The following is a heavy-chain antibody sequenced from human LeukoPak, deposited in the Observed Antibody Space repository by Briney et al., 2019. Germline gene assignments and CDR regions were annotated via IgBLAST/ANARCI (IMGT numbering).Heavy chain of an antibody. Sequence: ASVKVSCKASGGTFSSYAISWVRQAPGQGLEWMGGIIPIFGTANYAQKFQGRVTITTDESTSTAYMELSSLRSEDTAVYYCASEGGYGGSPFDYWGQGTLVTVSS. CDR1: GGTFSSYA. CDR3: ASEGGYGGSPFDY. CDR2: IIPIFGTA. D-gene: IGHD4-23*01. J-gene: IGHJ4*02. V-gene: IGHV1-69*05.